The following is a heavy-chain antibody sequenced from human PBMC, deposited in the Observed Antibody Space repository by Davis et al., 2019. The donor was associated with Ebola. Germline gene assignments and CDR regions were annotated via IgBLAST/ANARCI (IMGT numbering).Heavy chain of an antibody. J-gene: IGHJ4*02. V-gene: IGHV3-11*06. D-gene: IGHD3-22*01. Sequence: GGSLRLSCVVSGFTFSDYYMTWIRQAPGKGLEWVAYISSNSDYTNYADSVRGRFTIFRDNAKNSLFLQIDTLGAEDTAVYYCARAGDSSGYPLWGQGTLLTVSS. CDR2: ISSNSDYT. CDR3: ARAGDSSGYPL. CDR1: GFTFSDYY.